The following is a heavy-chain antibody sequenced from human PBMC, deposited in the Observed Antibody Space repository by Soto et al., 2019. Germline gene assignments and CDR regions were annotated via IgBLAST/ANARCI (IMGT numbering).Heavy chain of an antibody. V-gene: IGHV3-30*18. CDR1: GFTFSSYG. Sequence: QVQLVESGGGVVQPGRSLRLSCAASGFTFSSYGMHWVRQAPGKGLEWVAVISYDGSNKYYADSVKGRFTISRDNSKNTLYRQMNSLRAEDTAVYYCAKDQGAGNLLDYWGQGTLVTVSS. J-gene: IGHJ4*02. CDR3: AKDQGAGNLLDY. CDR2: ISYDGSNK. D-gene: IGHD6-19*01.